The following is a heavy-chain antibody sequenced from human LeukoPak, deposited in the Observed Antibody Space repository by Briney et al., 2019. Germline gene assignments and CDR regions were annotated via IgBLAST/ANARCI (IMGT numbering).Heavy chain of an antibody. CDR1: GFTFSSSA. D-gene: IGHD6-6*01. V-gene: IGHV3-23*01. CDR2: ISGSGGST. J-gene: IGHJ4*02. CDR3: AKDRTSSPGAY. Sequence: GGSLRLSCAASGFTFSSSAMSWARQAPGKGLEWVSGISGSGGSTYYAESVKGRFTISRDNSKNTLYLQMNSLRAEDTAVYYCAKDRTSSPGAYWGQGTLVTVSS.